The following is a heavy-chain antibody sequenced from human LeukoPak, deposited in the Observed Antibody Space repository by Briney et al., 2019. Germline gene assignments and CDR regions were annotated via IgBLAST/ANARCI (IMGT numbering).Heavy chain of an antibody. CDR2: MNPNSGNT. J-gene: IGHJ1*01. CDR3: AKDIVRGEYFQH. CDR1: GYTFTSHD. D-gene: IGHD3-10*01. V-gene: IGHV1-8*01. Sequence: ASVKVSCKASGYTFTSHDINWVRQATGQGLEWMGWMNPNSGNTGYAQKFQGRVIMTRDTAMNTAYMELHSLRAEDTAVYYCAKDIVRGEYFQHWGQGTLVTVSS.